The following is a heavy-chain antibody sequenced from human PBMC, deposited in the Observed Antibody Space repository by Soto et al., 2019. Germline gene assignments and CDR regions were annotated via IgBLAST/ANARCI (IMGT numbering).Heavy chain of an antibody. V-gene: IGHV3-48*01. CDR3: ARANYYGSPGDFDY. D-gene: IGHD3-10*01. CDR2: ISSSSSTI. CDR1: GFTFSSYS. Sequence: EVQLVESGEGLVKPGGSLRLSCAASGFTFSSYSMNWVRQAPGKGLGWVSYISSSSSTIYYADSVKGRFTISRDNAKNALYLQMNSLRAEDSAVYYCARANYYGSPGDFDYWGQGTLVTVSS. J-gene: IGHJ4*02.